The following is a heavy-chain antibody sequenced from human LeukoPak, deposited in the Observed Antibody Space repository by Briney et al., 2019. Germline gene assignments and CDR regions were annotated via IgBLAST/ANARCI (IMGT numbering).Heavy chain of an antibody. Sequence: GGSLRLSCAASGFTFSSYGMHWVRQAPGKGLEWVAVIWYDGSNKYYADSVKGRFTISRDNSKNTLYLQMNSLRAEDTAVYYCARDKGNTIVGPMRDAFDIWGQGTMVTVSS. D-gene: IGHD1-26*01. CDR1: GFTFSSYG. V-gene: IGHV3-33*01. CDR3: ARDKGNTIVGPMRDAFDI. J-gene: IGHJ3*02. CDR2: IWYDGSNK.